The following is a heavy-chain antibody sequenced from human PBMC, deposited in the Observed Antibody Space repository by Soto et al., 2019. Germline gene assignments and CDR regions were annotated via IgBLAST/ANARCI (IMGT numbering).Heavy chain of an antibody. D-gene: IGHD6-6*01. J-gene: IGHJ6*02. CDR3: ARDYSSSSNYYYYYGMDV. CDR2: IYYSGST. V-gene: IGHV4-61*01. Sequence: QVQLQESGPGLVKPSETLSLTCTVSGGSVSSGSYFWSWIRQPPGKGLEWIGYIYYSGSTNYNPPIKSRVTISVDTSKNQFSLKLSSVTAADTAVYYCARDYSSSSNYYYYYGMDVWGQGTRVTVSS. CDR1: GGSVSSGSYF.